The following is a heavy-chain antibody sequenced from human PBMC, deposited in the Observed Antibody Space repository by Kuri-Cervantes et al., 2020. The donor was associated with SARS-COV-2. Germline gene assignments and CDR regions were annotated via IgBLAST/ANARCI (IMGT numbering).Heavy chain of an antibody. Sequence: ASVKVSCKVSGYTLTVLSMHWVRQAPGKGLEWMGGFDPEDGETIYAQKFQGRVTMTEDTSTDTAYMELSSLRSEDTAVYYCATTDTAMVPEFDYWGQGTLVTVSS. D-gene: IGHD5-18*01. CDR1: GYTLTVLS. V-gene: IGHV1-24*01. J-gene: IGHJ4*02. CDR2: FDPEDGET. CDR3: ATTDTAMVPEFDY.